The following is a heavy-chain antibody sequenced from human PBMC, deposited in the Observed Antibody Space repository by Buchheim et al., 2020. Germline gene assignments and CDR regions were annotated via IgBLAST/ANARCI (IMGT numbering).Heavy chain of an antibody. V-gene: IGHV3-74*01. CDR3: ARGSLTYYYDSSGYYWPSWYFDY. CDR2: INSDGSST. Sequence: EVQLVESGGGLVQPGGSLRLSCAASGFTFSSYWMHWVRQAPGKGLVWVSRINSDGSSTSYADSVKGRFTISRDNANKTLYMQMNSLRADDTAVYYCARGSLTYYYDSSGYYWPSWYFDYWGQGTL. D-gene: IGHD3-22*01. J-gene: IGHJ4*02. CDR1: GFTFSSYW.